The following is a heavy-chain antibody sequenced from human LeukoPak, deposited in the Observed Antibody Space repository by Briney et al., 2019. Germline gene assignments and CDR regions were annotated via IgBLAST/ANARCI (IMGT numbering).Heavy chain of an antibody. J-gene: IGHJ5*02. CDR1: GFTFSSYA. Sequence: GGSLRLSCAAPGFTFSSYAMSWVRQAPGEGLEWVSAISGSGGSTYYADSVKGRFTISRDNSKNTLYLQMNSLRAEDTAVYYCAKDLDVLRFDPWGQGTLVTVSS. D-gene: IGHD1-1*01. CDR3: AKDLDVLRFDP. V-gene: IGHV3-23*01. CDR2: ISGSGGST.